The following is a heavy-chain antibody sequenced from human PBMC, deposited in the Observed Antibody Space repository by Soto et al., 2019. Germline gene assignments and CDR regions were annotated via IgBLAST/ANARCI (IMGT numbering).Heavy chain of an antibody. D-gene: IGHD3-10*01. CDR3: ARATCGSGSYSDY. J-gene: IGHJ4*02. V-gene: IGHV4-31*03. CDR1: GGSISSGGYC. Sequence: QVQLQESGPGLVKPSQTLSLTCTVSGGSISSGGYCWSWIRQHPGKGLEWIGYIYYSGSTYYNPSLKSRVTISVDTSKNQFSLKQSSVTAADTAVYDCARATCGSGSYSDYWGLGTLVTVSS. CDR2: IYYSGST.